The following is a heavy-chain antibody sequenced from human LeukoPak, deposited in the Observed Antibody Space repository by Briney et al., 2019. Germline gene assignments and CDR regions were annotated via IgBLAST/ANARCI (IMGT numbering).Heavy chain of an antibody. CDR1: GLTFSSYG. D-gene: IGHD2-8*01. CDR3: ATCVGGGRYCSNGVGDF. CDR2: MGYDGSKK. J-gene: IGHJ4*02. V-gene: IGHV3-33*01. Sequence: SLRLSSVAPGLTFSSYGCHAVRQAQGKGLKWGAGMGYDGSKKYYAESGKDRFSISRDNSKNTLYLKMNGLRAEDTAVYYCATCVGGGRYCSNGVGDFWGQGTLVTVSS.